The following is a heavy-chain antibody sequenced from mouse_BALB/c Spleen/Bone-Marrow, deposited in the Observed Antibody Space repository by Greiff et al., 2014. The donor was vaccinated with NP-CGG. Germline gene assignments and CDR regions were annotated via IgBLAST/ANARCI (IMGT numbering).Heavy chain of an antibody. CDR2: IYPGDGVT. Sequence: VKVVESGAELVRPGSSVKISCKAFGYPFSSYWMNWVKQRPGQGLEWIGQIYPGDGVTNYNGKFKGNATLTADKSSSTAYMQLISLTSEDSAVYFCARKYGDYWGQGTTLTVSS. V-gene: IGHV1-80*01. J-gene: IGHJ2*01. CDR3: ARKYGDY. CDR1: GYPFSSYW. D-gene: IGHD2-10*02.